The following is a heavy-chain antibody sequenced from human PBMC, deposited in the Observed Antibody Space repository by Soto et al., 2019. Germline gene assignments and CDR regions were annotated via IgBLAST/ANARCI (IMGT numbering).Heavy chain of an antibody. CDR3: ARSYCYDSTGYYRAFDY. J-gene: IGHJ4*02. Sequence: GGSLRLSCAASGILFGPYAMSWVRLAPGKGLEWVSVVGPSGASTFYADSVSGRSTISRYNSENTLYLQMNCLRAADTALYFWARSYCYDSTGYYRAFDYWGPGTLVTVSS. CDR2: VGPSGAST. D-gene: IGHD3-22*01. CDR1: GILFGPYA. V-gene: IGHV3-23*01.